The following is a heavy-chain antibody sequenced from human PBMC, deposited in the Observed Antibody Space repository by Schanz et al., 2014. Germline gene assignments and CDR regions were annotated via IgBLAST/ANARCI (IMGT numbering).Heavy chain of an antibody. D-gene: IGHD3-22*01. CDR2: LSEGGGGT. V-gene: IGHV3-23*04. CDR3: AKDRSWDYDSSGYFDY. J-gene: IGHJ4*02. Sequence: EEQLVESGGGLVQPGGSLRLSCAASGFSFSTYWMSWVRQAPGKGLEWVSALSEGGGGTHYADSVRGRFTISSDSSKNTLYLQMSSLRADDTAVYYCAKDRSWDYDSSGYFDYWGQGTLVTVSS. CDR1: GFSFSTYW.